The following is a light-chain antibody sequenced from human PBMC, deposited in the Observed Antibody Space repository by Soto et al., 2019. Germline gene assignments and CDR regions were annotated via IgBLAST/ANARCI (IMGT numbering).Light chain of an antibody. CDR1: SSDVGGYNY. CDR2: DVS. V-gene: IGLV2-14*03. CDR3: CSYSSGSTPWV. Sequence: QSALTQPASVSGSPGQSITISCTGTSSDVGGYNYVSWYQHHPGKAPKLMIYDVSDRPSGISDRFSASKSGNTASLTISGLQAEDEADYYCCSYSSGSTPWVFRTVTKVTVL. J-gene: IGLJ1*01.